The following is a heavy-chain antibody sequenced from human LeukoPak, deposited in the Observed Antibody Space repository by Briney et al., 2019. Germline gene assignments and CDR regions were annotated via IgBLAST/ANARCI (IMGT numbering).Heavy chain of an antibody. D-gene: IGHD1-7*01. V-gene: IGHV3-23*01. CDR2: ITTSGGGT. CDR1: GFTFNSYA. J-gene: IGHJ4*02. Sequence: PGGSLRLSCVASGFTFNSYAMNWVRQAPGKGLEWVSAITTSGGGTYYADSVKGRFTISRDNSKNTLYLQMNSLRVEDTAVYYCVRTLYFDYWGQGTLVTVSS. CDR3: VRTLYFDY.